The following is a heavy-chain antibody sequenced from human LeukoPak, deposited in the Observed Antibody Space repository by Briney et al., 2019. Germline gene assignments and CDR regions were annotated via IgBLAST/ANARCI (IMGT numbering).Heavy chain of an antibody. Sequence: SETLSLTCTVSGGSISSYYWSWIRQPPGKGLEWIGYIYYSGSTNYNPSLKSRVTISVDTSKNQFSLKLSSVTAADTAVYYCARHLRGDYDFAIDYWGQGTLVTVSS. CDR2: IYYSGST. CDR3: ARHLRGDYDFAIDY. V-gene: IGHV4-59*08. J-gene: IGHJ4*02. D-gene: IGHD5-12*01. CDR1: GGSISSYY.